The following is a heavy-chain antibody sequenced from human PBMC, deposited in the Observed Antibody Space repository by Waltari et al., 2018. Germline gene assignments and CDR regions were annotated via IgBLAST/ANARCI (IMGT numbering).Heavy chain of an antibody. CDR1: GFSLSSHW. CDR2: IKQDGTIK. Sequence: EVQMVELGGDLVQHGGSLSLACVAPGFSLSSHWMSWGRPAPGKGLEWVANIKQDGTIKGYVGSVKGRFTISRDNAKNSLDLQMNSLRGEYTAVYYCARDLYSGSYSDDYWGQGTLVTVSS. CDR3: ARDLYSGSYSDDY. J-gene: IGHJ4*02. V-gene: IGHV3-7*01. D-gene: IGHD1-26*01.